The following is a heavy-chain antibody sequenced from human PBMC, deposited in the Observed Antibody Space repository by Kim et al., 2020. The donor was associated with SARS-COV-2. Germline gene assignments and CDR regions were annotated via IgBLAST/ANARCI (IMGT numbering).Heavy chain of an antibody. CDR1: GFIFGGYA. Sequence: GGSLRLSCAASGFIFGGYAMHWVRQHPGKGLEWVSVIRCDGGNTNYADAVKGRFSISRDNGKKTLYLQMSNLRAEDTATYFCLGYRMSWDRCLDYCGRGT. D-gene: IGHD5-18*01. CDR3: LGYRMSWDRCLDY. J-gene: IGHJ4*03. V-gene: IGHV3-9*01. CDR2: IRCDGGNT.